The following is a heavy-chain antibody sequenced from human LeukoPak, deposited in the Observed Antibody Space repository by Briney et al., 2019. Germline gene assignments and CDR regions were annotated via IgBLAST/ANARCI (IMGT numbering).Heavy chain of an antibody. D-gene: IGHD3-22*01. V-gene: IGHV3-66*01. CDR2: IYSGGST. J-gene: IGHJ5*02. Sequence: GGSLRLSCAASGFTVSSNYMSWVRQAPGKGLEWVSVIYSGGSTYYADSVKGRFTISRDNSKNTLCLQMNSLRAEDTAVYYCARGVFYYDSSGSQYFDPWGQGTLVTVSS. CDR1: GFTVSSNY. CDR3: ARGVFYYDSSGSQYFDP.